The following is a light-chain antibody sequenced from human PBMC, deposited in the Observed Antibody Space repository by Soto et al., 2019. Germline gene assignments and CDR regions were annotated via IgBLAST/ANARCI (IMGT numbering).Light chain of an antibody. V-gene: IGKV1-6*01. CDR2: AAS. CDR3: LQDYNYPRT. CDR1: QAIRSD. J-gene: IGKJ1*01. Sequence: AVQMTQSPSSLSASVGDRFTITCRASQAIRSDLGWYQMKPGKVPKLLIYAASNLQSGVPSRFIGRGYGTDFTHTISSLQPEDFATYYCLQDYNYPRTFGQGTKVEL.